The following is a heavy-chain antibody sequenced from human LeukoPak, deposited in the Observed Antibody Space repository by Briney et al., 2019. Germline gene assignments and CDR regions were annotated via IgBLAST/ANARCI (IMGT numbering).Heavy chain of an antibody. CDR2: IYTSGRT. V-gene: IGHV4-4*07. CDR3: ARVREGSGWSGDNWFDP. D-gene: IGHD6-19*01. J-gene: IGHJ5*02. Sequence: SGTLSLTCTVSGGSISRYYWSWIGQPAGKGLEWIGRIYTSGRTNYNPSLKSRVTISVDKSKNQFSLKLSSVTAADTAVYYCARVREGSGWSGDNWFDPWGQGTLVTVSS. CDR1: GGSISRYY.